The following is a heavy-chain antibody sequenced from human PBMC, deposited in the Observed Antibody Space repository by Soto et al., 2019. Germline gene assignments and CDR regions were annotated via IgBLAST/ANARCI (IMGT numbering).Heavy chain of an antibody. CDR3: AKDNSWAGRNRPDRGRPVAASFDS. Sequence: EVQLVESGGGLVQPGRSLRLSCAASGFTFDDYAMHWVRQIPGKGLEWVSGISWKSGSLDYADSVKGRFTISRDNAKNSLYLQMNRLRAEDTALYYCAKDNSWAGRNRPDRGRPVAASFDSWGQGTLVTVSS. D-gene: IGHD6-19*01. CDR2: ISWKSGSL. V-gene: IGHV3-9*01. CDR1: GFTFDDYA. J-gene: IGHJ4*02.